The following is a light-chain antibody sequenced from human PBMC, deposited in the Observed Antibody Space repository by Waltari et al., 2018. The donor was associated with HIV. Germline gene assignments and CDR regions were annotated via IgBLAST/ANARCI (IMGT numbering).Light chain of an antibody. Sequence: SRELTPAPSVSVSPGPTARITCSGHMLSGAFGYWYQQRPGKAPVLVIYRDNQRSPGIPPRFSGSRSGTSFTLTISGVQSEDEADYYCQSADSRAIHKFFGGGTKLTVL. J-gene: IGLJ2*01. CDR2: RDN. CDR1: MLSGAF. CDR3: QSADSRAIHKF. V-gene: IGLV3-25*03.